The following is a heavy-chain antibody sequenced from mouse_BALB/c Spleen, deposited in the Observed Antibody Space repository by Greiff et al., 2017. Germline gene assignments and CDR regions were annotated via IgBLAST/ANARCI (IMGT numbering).Heavy chain of an antibody. CDR1: GFTFSSFG. CDR2: ISSGSSTI. V-gene: IGHV5-17*02. J-gene: IGHJ2*01. CDR3: AREGYRYLDY. Sequence: EVKLLESGGGLVQPGGSRKLSCAASGFTFSSFGMHWVRQAPEKGLEWVAYISSGSSTIYYADTVKGRFTISRDNPKNTLFLQMTSLRSEDTAMYYCAREGYRYLDYWGQGTTLTVSS. D-gene: IGHD2-14*01.